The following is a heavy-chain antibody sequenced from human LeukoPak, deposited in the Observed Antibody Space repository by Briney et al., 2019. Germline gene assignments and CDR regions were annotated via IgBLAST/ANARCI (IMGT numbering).Heavy chain of an antibody. CDR3: ARHLNYYLDY. CDR1: GFTFRTYW. Sequence: GGSLRLSCAASGFTFRTYWMHWVRQAPGKGLVWVSRISSDGSITSYADSVKGRFTISRDNAKNTLYLQMNSLRAEDTAVYYCARHLNYYLDYWGQGTLVTVSS. V-gene: IGHV3-74*01. J-gene: IGHJ4*02. D-gene: IGHD3-10*01. CDR2: ISSDGSIT.